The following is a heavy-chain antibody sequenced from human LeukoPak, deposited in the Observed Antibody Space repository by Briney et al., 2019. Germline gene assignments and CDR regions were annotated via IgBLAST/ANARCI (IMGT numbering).Heavy chain of an antibody. D-gene: IGHD4/OR15-4a*01. CDR2: INSDGSST. Sequence: PGGSLRRSCAASGFTFSSYWMHWVRQAPGKGLVWVSRINSDGSSTSYADSVKGRFTISRDNAKNTLYLQMNSLRAEDTAVYYCARDDAFGANDNWGQGTLVTVSS. V-gene: IGHV3-74*01. CDR3: ARDDAFGANDN. J-gene: IGHJ4*02. CDR1: GFTFSSYW.